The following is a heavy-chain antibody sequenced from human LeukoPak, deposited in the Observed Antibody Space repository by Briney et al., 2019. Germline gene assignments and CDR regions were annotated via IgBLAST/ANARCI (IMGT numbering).Heavy chain of an antibody. D-gene: IGHD6-13*01. J-gene: IGHJ4*02. CDR3: ALNYQHSSRRSRGFDY. Sequence: GGSLRLSCAASGFTFSSYAMSWVRHAPGKGLEWVSAISGSGGSTYYADSVKGRFTISRDNSKNTLYLQMNSLRAEDTAVYYCALNYQHSSRRSRGFDYWGQGTLVTVSS. CDR1: GFTFSSYA. V-gene: IGHV3-23*01. CDR2: ISGSGGST.